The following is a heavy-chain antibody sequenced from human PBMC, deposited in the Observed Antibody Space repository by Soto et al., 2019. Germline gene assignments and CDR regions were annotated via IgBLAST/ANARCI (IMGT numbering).Heavy chain of an antibody. CDR3: AREGGVTPTFKNGFDP. V-gene: IGHV1-18*01. D-gene: IGHD2-21*02. CDR2: ISAYNGNT. CDR1: GYTFTSDG. J-gene: IGHJ5*02. Sequence: GASVKVSCXASGYTFTSDGISWVRQAPGQVLEWMGLISAYNGNTNYAQKLQGRVTMTTDTSTSTAYMELRSLRSDDTAVYYCAREGGVTPTFKNGFDPWGQGTLVTVSS.